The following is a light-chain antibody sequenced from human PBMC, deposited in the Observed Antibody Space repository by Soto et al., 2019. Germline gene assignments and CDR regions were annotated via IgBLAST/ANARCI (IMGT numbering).Light chain of an antibody. CDR2: NDD. J-gene: IGLJ1*01. Sequence: QSVLTQPPSVSGTPGLRVTISCSGGSSNIGRDTVNWYQQLPGTAPKLLMFNDDQRPSGVPDRFSGSRSGTSASLAISGLQAEDEADYYCFSFTSHSSHYVFGTGTKLTVL. CDR1: SSNIGRDT. V-gene: IGLV1-44*01. CDR3: FSFTSHSSHYV.